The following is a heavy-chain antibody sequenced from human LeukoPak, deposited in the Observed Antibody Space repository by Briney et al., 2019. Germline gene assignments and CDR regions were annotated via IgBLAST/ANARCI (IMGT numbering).Heavy chain of an antibody. CDR1: GGSISSSSYY. CDR3: ATPYCSGGSCRYYFDY. J-gene: IGHJ4*02. CDR2: IYYSGST. D-gene: IGHD2-15*01. Sequence: SETLSLTCTVSGGSISSSSYYWGWIRQPPGKGLEWTGSIYYSGSTYYNPSLKSRVTISVDTSKNQFSLKLSSVTAADTAVYSCATPYCSGGSCRYYFDYWGQGTLVTVSS. V-gene: IGHV4-39*01.